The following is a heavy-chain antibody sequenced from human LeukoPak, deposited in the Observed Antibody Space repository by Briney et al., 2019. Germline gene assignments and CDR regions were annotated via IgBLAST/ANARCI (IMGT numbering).Heavy chain of an antibody. Sequence: PSETLSLTCTVSGYSISSGYYWGWIRQPPGQGLEWIGSTYHSGSTYYNPSLKSRVTISVDTSKNQFSLKLSSVTAADTAVYYCASLYGDPPDPFDYWGQGTLVTVSS. J-gene: IGHJ4*02. CDR1: GYSISSGYY. D-gene: IGHD4-17*01. V-gene: IGHV4-38-2*02. CDR2: TYHSGST. CDR3: ASLYGDPPDPFDY.